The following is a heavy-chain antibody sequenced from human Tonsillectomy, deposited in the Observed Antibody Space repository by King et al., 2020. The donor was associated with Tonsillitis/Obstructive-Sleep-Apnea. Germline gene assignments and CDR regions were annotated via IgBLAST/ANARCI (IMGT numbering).Heavy chain of an antibody. J-gene: IGHJ5*02. CDR3: ARGGGNDFWSGYYLYNWFDP. D-gene: IGHD3-3*01. CDR1: GFTFSSYG. Sequence: VQLVESGGGVVQPGRSLRLSCAASGFTFSSYGMHWVRQAPGKGLEWVAVIWYDGSNKYYADSVKGRFTISRENSKNTLYLQMNSLRAEDTAMYYCARGGGNDFWSGYYLYNWFDPWGQGTLVTVSS. CDR2: IWYDGSNK. V-gene: IGHV3-33*01.